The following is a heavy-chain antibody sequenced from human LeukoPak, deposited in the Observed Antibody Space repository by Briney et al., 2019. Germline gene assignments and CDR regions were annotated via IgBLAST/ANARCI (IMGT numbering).Heavy chain of an antibody. Sequence: SETLSLTCAVYGGSFSGYYWSWIRQPPGKGLEWIGSIYYSGSSNYNPSLKSRVTISVDTSKNQFSLKLSSVTPPERAGYYCARDKRGGAVGVTYFDYWGQGTLVTVSS. V-gene: IGHV4-59*01. CDR3: ARDKRGGAVGVTYFDY. CDR1: GGSFSGYY. J-gene: IGHJ4*02. D-gene: IGHD1-26*01. CDR2: IYYSGSS.